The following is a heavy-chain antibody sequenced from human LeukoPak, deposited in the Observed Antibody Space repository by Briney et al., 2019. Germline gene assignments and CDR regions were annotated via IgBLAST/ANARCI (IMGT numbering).Heavy chain of an antibody. CDR1: GGTFSSYA. Sequence: SVKVSCKASGGTFSSYAIIWVRQAPGQGLEWMGGIIPIFGTANYAQKFQGRVTITTDESTSTAYMELSSLRSEDTAVYYCARGEQDTAMGFYYYYYMDVWGKGTTVTVSS. V-gene: IGHV1-69*05. J-gene: IGHJ6*03. CDR3: ARGEQDTAMGFYYYYYMDV. CDR2: IIPIFGTA. D-gene: IGHD5-18*01.